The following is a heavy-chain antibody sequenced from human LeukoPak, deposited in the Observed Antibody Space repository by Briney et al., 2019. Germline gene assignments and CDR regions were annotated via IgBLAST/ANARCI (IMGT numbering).Heavy chain of an antibody. CDR3: ARAVSGPRGYYFDY. Sequence: GGSLILSCAASGFTVSSNYMSWVRQAPGKGLEWVSVIYSGGSTYYADSVKGRFTISRHNSKNTLYLQMNSLRAEDTAVYYCARAVSGPRGYYFDYWGQGTLVTVSS. J-gene: IGHJ4*02. CDR2: IYSGGST. V-gene: IGHV3-53*04. CDR1: GFTVSSNY. D-gene: IGHD6-19*01.